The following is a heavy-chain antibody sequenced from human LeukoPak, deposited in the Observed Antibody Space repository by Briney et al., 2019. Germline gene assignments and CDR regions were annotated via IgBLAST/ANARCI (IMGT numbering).Heavy chain of an antibody. CDR3: ARDPRKGSSWYYFDY. Sequence: ASVKVSCKASGGTFISYAISWVRQAPGQGLEWMGGIIPIFGTANYAQKFQGRVTITADESTSTAYMELSSLRSEDTAVYYCARDPRKGSSWYYFDYWGQGTLVTVSS. CDR1: GGTFISYA. CDR2: IIPIFGTA. D-gene: IGHD6-13*01. V-gene: IGHV1-69*13. J-gene: IGHJ4*02.